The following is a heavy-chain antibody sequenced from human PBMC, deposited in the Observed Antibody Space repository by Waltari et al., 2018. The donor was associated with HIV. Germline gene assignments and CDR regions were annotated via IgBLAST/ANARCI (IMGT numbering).Heavy chain of an antibody. CDR3: ARDPFGVVVVPVPPGDV. CDR1: GGTFSSYT. Sequence: QVQLVQSGAEVKKPGSSVKVSCKASGGTFSSYTISWVRQAPGQGLGWMGRIIPIRGIANYEQKFQGRGTITADKSTSTAYMELSSLRSEDTAVYYCARDPFGVVVVPVPPGDVWGQGTTVTVSS. CDR2: IIPIRGIA. V-gene: IGHV1-69*08. D-gene: IGHD2-2*01. J-gene: IGHJ6*02.